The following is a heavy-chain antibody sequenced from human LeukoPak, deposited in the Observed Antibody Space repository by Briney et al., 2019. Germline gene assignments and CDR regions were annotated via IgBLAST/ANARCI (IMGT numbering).Heavy chain of an antibody. V-gene: IGHV3-23*01. J-gene: IGHJ5*02. D-gene: IGHD1-1*01. Sequence: PGGSLRLSCAASGFSLSSYAMSWVRQAPGKGLEWVSAISGSGGSTYYADSVKGRFTISRDNSKNTLYLQMNSLRAEDTAVYYCAKDQRKYPPAWFDPWGQGTLVTVSS. CDR1: GFSLSSYA. CDR3: AKDQRKYPPAWFDP. CDR2: ISGSGGST.